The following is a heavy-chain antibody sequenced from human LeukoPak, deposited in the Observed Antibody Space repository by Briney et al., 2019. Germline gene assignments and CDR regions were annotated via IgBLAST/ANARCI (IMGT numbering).Heavy chain of an antibody. J-gene: IGHJ3*01. CDR2: IYSGGSP. D-gene: IGHD3-22*01. V-gene: IGHV3-53*01. CDR1: GFTVRSSY. Sequence: GGSLRLSCAASGFTVRSSYMSWVRQAPGKGLEWVSVIYSGGSPDYADSAKGRFAISSDNSKNTLYLQMNSLRVEDTAVYYCARDGADNCGYYFGSLWGQGTMVTVSS. CDR3: ARDGADNCGYYFGSL.